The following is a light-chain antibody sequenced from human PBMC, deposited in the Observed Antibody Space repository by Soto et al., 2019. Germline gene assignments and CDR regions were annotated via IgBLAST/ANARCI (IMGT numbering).Light chain of an antibody. J-gene: IGKJ5*01. CDR3: QQYHKWPIT. CDR2: GAS. Sequence: EVVLTQSPATLSVSPGERATLSCRASQSISINLAWYQQIPGQVPRLLIYGASTRATGIPARFSGSGSGTDFTLTISSLQSEDFALYYCQQYHKWPITFDQGARLELK. V-gene: IGKV3-15*01. CDR1: QSISIN.